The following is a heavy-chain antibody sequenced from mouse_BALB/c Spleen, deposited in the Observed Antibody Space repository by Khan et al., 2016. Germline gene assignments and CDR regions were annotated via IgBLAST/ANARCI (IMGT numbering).Heavy chain of an antibody. CDR1: GYTFTDYS. CDR2: INTETGEP. V-gene: IGHV9-2-1*01. CDR3: ASYDGPIRRNAMDY. Sequence: QIQLVQSGPELKKPGETVKISCKASGYTFTDYSMHWVKQAPGKGLKWMGWINTETGEPTYADDFKGRFAFSLETSASTAYLQINNLKHEATATYCCASYDGPIRRNAMDYWGQGTAVTVSA. J-gene: IGHJ4*01. D-gene: IGHD2-3*01.